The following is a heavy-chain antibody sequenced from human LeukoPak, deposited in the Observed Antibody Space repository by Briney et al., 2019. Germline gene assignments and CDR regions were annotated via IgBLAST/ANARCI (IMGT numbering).Heavy chain of an antibody. CDR3: AREYDSSWPS. J-gene: IGHJ5*02. D-gene: IGHD3-22*01. Sequence: PGGSLRLSCAASGFTFSNAWMSWVRQAPGKGLEWVSAISDNSARTYYADSVKGRFTISRDNSKNTLFVQMNSLRAEDTAVYYCAREYDSSWPSWGQGTLVTVSS. CDR2: ISDNSART. CDR1: GFTFSNAW. V-gene: IGHV3-23*01.